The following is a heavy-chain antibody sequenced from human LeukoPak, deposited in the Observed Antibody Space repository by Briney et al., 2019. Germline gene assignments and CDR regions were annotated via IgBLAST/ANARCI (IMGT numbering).Heavy chain of an antibody. CDR2: IIPIFGTP. CDR1: GGTFSSYT. CDR3: ARDEQDSSSWYARWFDP. Sequence: GASVKVSCKASGGTFSSYTISWVRQAPGQGLEWMGGIIPIFGTPHYAQTFQGRVTITADESTSTAYMELSSLRSEDTAVYYCARDEQDSSSWYARWFDPWGQGTLATVSS. D-gene: IGHD6-13*01. J-gene: IGHJ5*02. V-gene: IGHV1-69*01.